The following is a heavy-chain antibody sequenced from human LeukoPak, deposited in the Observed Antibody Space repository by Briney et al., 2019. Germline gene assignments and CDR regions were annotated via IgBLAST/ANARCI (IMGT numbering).Heavy chain of an antibody. CDR3: AKGRTVVVITTLGDFDY. D-gene: IGHD3-22*01. J-gene: IGHJ4*02. V-gene: IGHV3-23*01. Sequence: GGGLRDSRVASVLSSISFVMSGVRQGPARGVEWVSSIRGNGETCYEDSVKGRFTLSSDSSRNTVYFQMNNLRDEDTAIYYCAKGRTVVVITTLGDFDYWGQGTLVTVSS. CDR1: VLSSISFV. CDR2: IRGNGET.